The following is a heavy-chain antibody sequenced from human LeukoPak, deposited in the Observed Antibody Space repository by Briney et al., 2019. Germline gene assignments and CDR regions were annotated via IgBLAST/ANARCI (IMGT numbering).Heavy chain of an antibody. J-gene: IGHJ5*02. CDR2: INHGGNT. D-gene: IGHD3-16*01. Sequence: SETLPLTCAVYGGSLSGDYWSWIRQPPGKGLEWIGEINHGGNTNYNPSLESRASLSVDTSRNQISLRLSSVTAADTAVYYCARGFGNVRGVTWGQGTLVTVSS. CDR1: GGSLSGDY. CDR3: ARGFGNVRGVT. V-gene: IGHV4-34*01.